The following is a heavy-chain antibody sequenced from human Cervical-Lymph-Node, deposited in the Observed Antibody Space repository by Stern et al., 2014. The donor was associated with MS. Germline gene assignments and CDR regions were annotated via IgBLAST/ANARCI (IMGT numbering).Heavy chain of an antibody. Sequence: QLQLQESGPGLVKPSETLSLTCTVSGASITNRDYWGWIRQPPGKGLEWIGSVYYSGITYYRPALKSRAAISIDTSRNQFFLRLNSVTATDTAVYFCARGVTAVTNYVPNWCFDLWGRGTLVTVSS. V-gene: IGHV4-39*02. CDR3: ARGVTAVTNYVPNWCFDL. CDR1: GASITNRDY. CDR2: VYYSGIT. D-gene: IGHD4-11*01. J-gene: IGHJ2*01.